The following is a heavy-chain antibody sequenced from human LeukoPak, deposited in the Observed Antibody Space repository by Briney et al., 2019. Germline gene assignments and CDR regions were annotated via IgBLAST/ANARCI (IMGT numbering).Heavy chain of an antibody. CDR3: ARVPFLFYYYMDV. CDR2: ISSSSSYI. J-gene: IGHJ6*03. V-gene: IGHV3-21*01. D-gene: IGHD3-10*01. CDR1: GFTFSSYS. Sequence: PGGSLRLSCAASGFTFSSYSMNWVRQAPGKGLEWVSSISSSSSYIYYADSVKGRFTISRDNAKNSLYLQMNSLRAEDTAVYYCARVPFLFYYYMDVWGKGTTVTVSS.